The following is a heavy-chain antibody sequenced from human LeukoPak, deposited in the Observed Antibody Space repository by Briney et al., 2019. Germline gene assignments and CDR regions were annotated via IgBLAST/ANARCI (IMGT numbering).Heavy chain of an antibody. CDR1: GGSFSGYY. J-gene: IGHJ2*01. CDR3: ARLRDYYDSSGYYSGPYWYFDL. CDR2: IYYSGST. D-gene: IGHD3-22*01. V-gene: IGHV4-59*08. Sequence: SETLSLTCAVYGGSFSGYYWSWIRQSPGKGLEWIGYIYYSGSTNYNPSLKSRVTISVDTSKNQFSLKLSSVTAADTAVYYCARLRDYYDSSGYYSGPYWYFDLWGRGTLVTVSS.